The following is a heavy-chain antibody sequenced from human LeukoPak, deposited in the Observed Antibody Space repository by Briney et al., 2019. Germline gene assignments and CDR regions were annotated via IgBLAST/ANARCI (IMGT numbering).Heavy chain of an antibody. CDR3: TRDYGGNSHYYYMDV. D-gene: IGHD4-23*01. CDR2: IRSKANSYAT. CDR1: GFTFSDYW. V-gene: IGHV3-73*01. Sequence: GGSLRLSCAASGFTFSDYWMHWVRQASGKGLEWVGRIRSKANSYATAYAASVKGRFTISRDDSKNTAYLQMNSLKTEDTAVYYCTRDYGGNSHYYYMDVWGKGTTVTVSS. J-gene: IGHJ6*03.